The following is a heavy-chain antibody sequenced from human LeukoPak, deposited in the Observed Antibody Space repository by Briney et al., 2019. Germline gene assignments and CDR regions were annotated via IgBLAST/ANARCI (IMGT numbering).Heavy chain of an antibody. V-gene: IGHV3-7*01. CDR1: GLTFSSYW. D-gene: IGHD3-22*01. Sequence: GGSLRLSCAASGLTFSSYWMSWVRQAPGKGLEWVANIKQDGSEKYYVDSVKGRFTISRDNAKNSLYLQMNSLRAEDTAVYYCARDDYYDSSGHQPTDYWGQGTLVTVSS. CDR2: IKQDGSEK. J-gene: IGHJ4*02. CDR3: ARDDYYDSSGHQPTDY.